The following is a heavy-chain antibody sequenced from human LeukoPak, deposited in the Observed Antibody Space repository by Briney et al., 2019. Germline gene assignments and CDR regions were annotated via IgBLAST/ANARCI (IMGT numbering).Heavy chain of an antibody. CDR2: MNPNSGNT. CDR1: GYTFTSYD. CDR3: AGQQAWETYGSLQH. J-gene: IGHJ1*01. Sequence: ASVKVSCKASGYTFTSYDINWVRQATGQGLEWMGWMNPNSGNTGYAQKFQGRVTITRNTSISTAYMELSSLRSEDTAVYYCAGQQAWETYGSLQHWGQGTLVIGSS. D-gene: IGHD3-16*01. V-gene: IGHV1-8*03.